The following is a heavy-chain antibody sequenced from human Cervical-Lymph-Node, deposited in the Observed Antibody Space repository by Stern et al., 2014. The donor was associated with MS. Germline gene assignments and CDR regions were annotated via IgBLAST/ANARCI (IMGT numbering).Heavy chain of an antibody. CDR1: GDTFISYA. V-gene: IGHV1-69*01. J-gene: IGHJ6*02. D-gene: IGHD2-15*01. Sequence: QVQLVQSGAEVKKPGSSVKVSCKASGDTFISYAFSWVRQAPGQGLEWMGGFVLIFNTANYAQKSQDRVMITADESTSTVYLELSSLRSEDTAVYYCARLLRETFYYYYGMEVWGQGTRVTVSS. CDR2: FVLIFNTA. CDR3: ARLLRETFYYYYGMEV.